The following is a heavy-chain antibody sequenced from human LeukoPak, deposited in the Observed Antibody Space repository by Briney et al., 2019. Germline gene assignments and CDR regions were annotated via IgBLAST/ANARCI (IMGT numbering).Heavy chain of an antibody. V-gene: IGHV4-59*12. D-gene: IGHD6-13*01. CDR2: IYYSAT. CDR3: ARVGIAATN. Sequence: SETLSLTCTVSGGSISTSYWSWIRQPPGKGLEWIGYIYYSATNYNPSLKSRVTISVDTSKNQFSLKLSSVTAADTAVYYCARVGIAATNWGQGTLVTVSS. CDR1: GGSISTSY. J-gene: IGHJ4*02.